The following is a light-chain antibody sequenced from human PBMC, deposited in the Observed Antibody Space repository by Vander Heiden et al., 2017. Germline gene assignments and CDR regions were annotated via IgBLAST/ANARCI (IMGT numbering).Light chain of an antibody. CDR1: PSISSW. CDR3: QQYNSYEYT. V-gene: IGKV1-5*03. J-gene: IGKJ2*01. CDR2: KAS. Sequence: DIQMTQSPSTLSASVGDRVTITCRASPSISSWLAWYQQKPGKAPKLLIYKASSLESGVPSRFSGSGSGTEFTLTISSLQPDDFATYYCQQYNSYEYTFGQGTKLEIK.